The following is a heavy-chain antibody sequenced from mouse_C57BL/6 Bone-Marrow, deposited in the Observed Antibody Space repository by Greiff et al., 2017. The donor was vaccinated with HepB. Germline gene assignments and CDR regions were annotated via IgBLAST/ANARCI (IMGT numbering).Heavy chain of an antibody. J-gene: IGHJ2*01. CDR1: GYSITSGYY. D-gene: IGHD4-1*01. CDR3: AREKAGTRDY. V-gene: IGHV3-6*01. Sequence: VQLKQSGPGLVKPSQSLSLTCSVTGYSITSGYYWNWIRQFPGNKLEWMGYISYDGSNNYNPSLKNRISITRDTSKNQFFLKLNSVTTEDTATYYGAREKAGTRDYWGQGTTLTVSS. CDR2: ISYDGSN.